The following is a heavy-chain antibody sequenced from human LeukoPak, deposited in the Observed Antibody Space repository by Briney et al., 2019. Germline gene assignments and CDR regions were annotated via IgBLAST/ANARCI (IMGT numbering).Heavy chain of an antibody. V-gene: IGHV1-8*01. CDR2: MNPNSGNT. CDR1: GYTFTSYD. D-gene: IGHD3-22*01. Sequence: ASVKVSCKASGYTFTSYDINWVRQATGQGLEWMGWMNPNSGNTGYAQKFQSRVTMTRDTSISTAYMELSRLRSDDTAVYYCARRDYYDSSGYSDYWGQGTLVTVSS. CDR3: ARRDYYDSSGYSDY. J-gene: IGHJ4*02.